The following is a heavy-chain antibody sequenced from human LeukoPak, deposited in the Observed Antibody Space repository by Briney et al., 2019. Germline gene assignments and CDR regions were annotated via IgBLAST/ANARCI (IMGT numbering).Heavy chain of an antibody. D-gene: IGHD3-16*02. CDR3: ARGISPLDAFDI. CDR1: GFTFSTCA. CDR2: ISGSGEST. V-gene: IGHV3-23*01. Sequence: GGSLRLSCAASGFTFSTCAMSWVRQAPGKGLEWVSAISGSGESTYYADSVKGRFTISRDNAKNSLYLQMNSLRAEDTAVYYCARGISPLDAFDIWGQGTMVTVSS. J-gene: IGHJ3*02.